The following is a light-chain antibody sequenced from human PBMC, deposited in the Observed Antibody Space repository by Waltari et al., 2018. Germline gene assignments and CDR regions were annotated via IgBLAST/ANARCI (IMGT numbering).Light chain of an antibody. CDR1: DSHIGRFG. V-gene: IGLV1-47*01. CDR3: ASWDDDIRGDV. J-gene: IGLJ1*01. Sequence: QSVLTQPPSASGTPGQNVDISCSGDDSHIGRFGGRWYQQLPGTAPRLIIYENDLRPSRVPERFSGSRSGTSASLAITGLRSEDEGEYFCASWDDDIRGDVFGTGTAVTVL. CDR2: END.